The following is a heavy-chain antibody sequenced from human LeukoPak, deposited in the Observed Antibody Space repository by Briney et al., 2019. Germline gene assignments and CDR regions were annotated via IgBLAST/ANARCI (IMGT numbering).Heavy chain of an antibody. Sequence: EASVKVSCKASGYTFTGYYMHWVRQAPGQGLEWMGWINPNSGGTNYAQKFQGRVTITADESTSTAYMELSSLRSEDTAVYYCARGVTILNWFDPWGQGTLVTVSS. J-gene: IGHJ5*02. V-gene: IGHV1-2*02. CDR1: GYTFTGYY. D-gene: IGHD3-9*01. CDR3: ARGVTILNWFDP. CDR2: INPNSGGT.